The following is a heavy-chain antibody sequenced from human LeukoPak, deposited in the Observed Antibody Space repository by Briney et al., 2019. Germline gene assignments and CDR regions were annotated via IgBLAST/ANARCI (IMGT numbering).Heavy chain of an antibody. CDR1: GNTFTNNG. Sequence: GASVKVSCKASGNTFTNNGISWVRQAPGQGREGWGWISAYNGNTNYAQKFQGRVTMTTDTSESTAYMDLRSLRSDDTAVYYCARDGHRRYYYDSSGREHAFDIWGQGTMVTVSS. CDR3: ARDGHRRYYYDSSGREHAFDI. D-gene: IGHD3-22*01. CDR2: ISAYNGNT. V-gene: IGHV1-18*01. J-gene: IGHJ3*02.